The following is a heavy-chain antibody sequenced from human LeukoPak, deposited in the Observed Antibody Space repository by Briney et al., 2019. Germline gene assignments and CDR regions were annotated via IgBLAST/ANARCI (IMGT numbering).Heavy chain of an antibody. CDR3: AKDRGIIAAGTDY. CDR1: GFTFSSYA. CDR2: IRDSGGGT. V-gene: IGHV3-23*01. Sequence: GFLRLSCGASGFTFSSYAMSWVRQAPGKGLEWVSSIRDSGGGTYYADSVKGRYTISRDNSKNMLFLQMDSLRAEDTAVYYCAKDRGIIAAGTDYWGQGTLVTVSS. D-gene: IGHD6-13*01. J-gene: IGHJ4*02.